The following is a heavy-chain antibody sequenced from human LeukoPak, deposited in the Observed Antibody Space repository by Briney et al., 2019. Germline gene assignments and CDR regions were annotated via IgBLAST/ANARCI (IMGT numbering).Heavy chain of an antibody. V-gene: IGHV4-39*01. J-gene: IGHJ5*02. D-gene: IGHD3-10*01. CDR2: IYDSGST. CDR1: GDSINSLDL. CDR3: ARHYGP. Sequence: SGTLSLTCTVSGDSINSLDLWSWVRQPPGKGLEWIGSIYDSGSTYYNPSLKSRVTISVDTSKNQFSLKLNSVTAADTAVYYCARHYGPWGQGTLVTVSS.